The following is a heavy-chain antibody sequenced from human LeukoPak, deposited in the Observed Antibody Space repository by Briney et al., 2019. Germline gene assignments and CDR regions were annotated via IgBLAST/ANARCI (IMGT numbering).Heavy chain of an antibody. J-gene: IGHJ4*02. CDR2: VSPYNGNT. V-gene: IGHV1-18*01. CDR3: ARNGRVRRVVKDLFEY. Sequence: ASVKVSCKTSGSPFPDYDITWVRPAPGQGLEWMGRVSPYNGNTYYSQRFQDRVTITKDTSTGTAYMDLRNLRTDDTAMYYCARNGRVRRVVKDLFEYWGQGTLVAVSS. CDR1: GSPFPDYD. D-gene: IGHD3-10*01.